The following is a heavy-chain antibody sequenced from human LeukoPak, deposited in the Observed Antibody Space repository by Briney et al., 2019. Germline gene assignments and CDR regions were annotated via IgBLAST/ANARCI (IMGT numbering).Heavy chain of an antibody. Sequence: GGSLRLSCAASGFTFDDYAMHWVRQASGKGLEWVSHITWDGGSTHYADSVEGRFTISRDNRENSLYLQMNSLRPEDTALYYCAKDRAARGRGNYFYMDVWGKGTTVTVYS. CDR3: AKDRAARGRGNYFYMDV. J-gene: IGHJ6*03. CDR1: GFTFDDYA. D-gene: IGHD2/OR15-2a*01. CDR2: ITWDGGST. V-gene: IGHV3-43D*03.